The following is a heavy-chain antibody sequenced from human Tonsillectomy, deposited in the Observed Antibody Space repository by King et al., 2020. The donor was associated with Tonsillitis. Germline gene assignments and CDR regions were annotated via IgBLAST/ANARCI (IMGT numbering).Heavy chain of an antibody. J-gene: IGHJ4*02. CDR1: GGSFSAYY. Sequence: VQLQQWGAGLLKPSETLSLTCAVYGGSFSAYYWSWIRQPPGKGLEWVGEINHSGSTIYNPSLKSRVTVSVDTSKNQFSLKLRFVTAADTAVYYCARGSYSSPSLYFDYWGQGILVTVSS. CDR2: INHSGST. V-gene: IGHV4-34*01. D-gene: IGHD6-13*01. CDR3: ARGSYSSPSLYFDY.